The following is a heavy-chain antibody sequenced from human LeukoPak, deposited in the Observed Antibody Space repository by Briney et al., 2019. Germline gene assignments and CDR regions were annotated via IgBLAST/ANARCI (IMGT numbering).Heavy chain of an antibody. V-gene: IGHV3-21*01. J-gene: IGHJ3*02. CDR3: AREYDYVWGSYRYTGDDAFDI. Sequence: GGSLRLSCAASGFTFSSYSMNWVRQAPGKGLEWVSSISSSSSYIYYADSVKGRFTISGDNAKNSLYLQMNSLRAEDTAVYYCAREYDYVWGSYRYTGDDAFDIWGQGTMVTVSS. CDR2: ISSSSSYI. CDR1: GFTFSSYS. D-gene: IGHD3-16*02.